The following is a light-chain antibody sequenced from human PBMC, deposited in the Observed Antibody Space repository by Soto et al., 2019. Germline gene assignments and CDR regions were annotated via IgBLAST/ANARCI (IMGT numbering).Light chain of an antibody. Sequence: QSALTQPASVSGSPGQSITISCTGTSSDVGGYNYVAWYQQHPGKAPKVMIYDVSNRPSGVSNRFSASKSGNTAFLTISGLQAEDEADYYCSSYTSSSTLEVFGTGTKVTVL. CDR3: SSYTSSSTLEV. CDR1: SSDVGGYNY. V-gene: IGLV2-14*01. CDR2: DVS. J-gene: IGLJ1*01.